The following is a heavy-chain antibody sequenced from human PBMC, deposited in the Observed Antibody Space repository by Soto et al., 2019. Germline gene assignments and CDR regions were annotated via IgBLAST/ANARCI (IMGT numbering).Heavy chain of an antibody. CDR3: ARMTSYGSGSYYRPSRKTEDDYYYHGMDV. D-gene: IGHD3-10*01. J-gene: IGHJ6*02. CDR1: GFSLNNTRMG. V-gene: IGHV2-26*01. CDR2: IFSNDEK. Sequence: SGPTLVKPKETLTMNCTVCGFSLNNTRMGVSWIRQPPGRALEWLAHIFSNDEKSYSTSLKSRLTISKDTSKSQVVLTMTNMDPVDTATYYCARMTSYGSGSYYRPSRKTEDDYYYHGMDVWGQGTTVTVSS.